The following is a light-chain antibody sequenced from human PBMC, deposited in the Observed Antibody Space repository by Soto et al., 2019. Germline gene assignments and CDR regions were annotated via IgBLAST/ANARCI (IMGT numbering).Light chain of an antibody. CDR3: LLYYSGAQV. CDR2: SAI. CDR1: TGEVTSGYY. V-gene: IGLV7-43*01. Sequence: QAVVTQDPSLPVPPGGTVPLPWAPRTGEVTSGYYPNWFQQKPGQAPRALIYSAINKHSWTPARFSGSLLGGKAALTLSGVQPEDEAEYYCLLYYSGAQVFGGGTKVTVL. J-gene: IGLJ3*02.